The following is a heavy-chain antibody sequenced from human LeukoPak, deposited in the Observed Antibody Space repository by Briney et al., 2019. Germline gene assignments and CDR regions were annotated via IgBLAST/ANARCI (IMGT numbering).Heavy chain of an antibody. Sequence: GGSLRLSCAASGNYWMHWVRQAPGKGLVWVSHINSDGSWTSYADSVKGRFTISRDNSKNTLYLQMDSLSAEDTAVYYCARDYRNGAIDYWGQGTLVTVSS. CDR1: GNYW. D-gene: IGHD1-1*01. J-gene: IGHJ4*02. CDR3: ARDYRNGAIDY. CDR2: INSDGSWT. V-gene: IGHV3-74*01.